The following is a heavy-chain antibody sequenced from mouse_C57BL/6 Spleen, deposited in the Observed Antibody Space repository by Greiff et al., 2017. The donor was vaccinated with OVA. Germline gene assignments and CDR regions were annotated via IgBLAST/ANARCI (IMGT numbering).Heavy chain of an antibody. CDR3: AITTVPAGDYYAMDY. CDR2: TYPGDGDT. Sequence: QVQLQQSGPELVKPGASVKISCKASGYAFSSSWMNWVKQRPGKGLEWIGRTYPGDGDTNYNGKFKGKATLTADKSSSTAYMQLSSLTSEDSAVYFCAITTVPAGDYYAMDYWGQGTSVTVSS. V-gene: IGHV1-82*01. CDR1: GYAFSSSW. J-gene: IGHJ4*01. D-gene: IGHD1-1*01.